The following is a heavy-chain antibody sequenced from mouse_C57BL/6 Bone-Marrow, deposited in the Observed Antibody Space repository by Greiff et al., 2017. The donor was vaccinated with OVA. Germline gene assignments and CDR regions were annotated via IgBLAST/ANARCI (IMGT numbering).Heavy chain of an antibody. CDR2: IDPENGDT. V-gene: IGHV14-4*01. CDR1: GFNIKDDY. Sequence: VQLKQSGAELVRPGASVKLSCTASGFNIKDDYMHWVKQRPEQGLEWIGWIDPENGDTEYASKFQGKATITADTSSNTAYLQLSSLTSEDTAVYYCTTNYGDAMDYWGQGTSVTVSS. D-gene: IGHD1-1*01. CDR3: TTNYGDAMDY. J-gene: IGHJ4*01.